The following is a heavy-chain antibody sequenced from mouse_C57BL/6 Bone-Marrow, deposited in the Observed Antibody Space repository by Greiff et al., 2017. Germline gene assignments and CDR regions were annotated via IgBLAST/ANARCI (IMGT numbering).Heavy chain of an antibody. CDR2: INPSSGYT. CDR1: GYTFTSYT. Sequence: QVQLKESGAELARPGASVKMSCKASGYTFTSYTMHWVKQRPGQGLEWIGYINPSSGYTKYNQKFKDKATLTADKSSSTAYMQLSSLTSEDSAVXYCAREDPYYFDYWGQGTTRTVSS. J-gene: IGHJ2*01. V-gene: IGHV1-4*01. CDR3: AREDPYYFDY.